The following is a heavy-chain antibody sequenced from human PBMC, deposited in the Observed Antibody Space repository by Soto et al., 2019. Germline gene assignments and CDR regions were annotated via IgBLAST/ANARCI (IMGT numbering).Heavy chain of an antibody. Sequence: ASVKVSCKASGYTFINYDMNWVRQAPGQGLEWVGWMNPNSGNTGYAQKFQGRVTMTRNTSISTAYMELSSLRSEDTAVYYCARGRGGYVFLGMDVWGQGTTVTVSS. V-gene: IGHV1-8*01. D-gene: IGHD5-12*01. J-gene: IGHJ6*02. CDR1: GYTFINYD. CDR2: MNPNSGNT. CDR3: ARGRGGYVFLGMDV.